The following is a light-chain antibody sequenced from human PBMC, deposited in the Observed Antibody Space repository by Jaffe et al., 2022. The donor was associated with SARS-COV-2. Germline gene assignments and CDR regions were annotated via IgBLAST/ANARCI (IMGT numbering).Light chain of an antibody. CDR3: QQYGSPWP. CDR2: GAS. V-gene: IGKV3-20*01. J-gene: IGKJ1*01. CDR1: QSVSSSY. Sequence: EIVLTQSPGTLSLSPGERATLSCRASQSVSSSYLAWYQQKPGQAPRLLIYGASSRATGIPDRFSGSGSGTDFTLTISRLEPEDFAVYYCQQYGSPWPFGQGTKVEIK.